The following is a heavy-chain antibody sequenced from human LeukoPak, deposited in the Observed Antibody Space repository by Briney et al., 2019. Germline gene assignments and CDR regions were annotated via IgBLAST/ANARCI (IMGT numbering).Heavy chain of an antibody. CDR1: GGSISSGSYY. Sequence: SQTLSLTCTVSGGSISSGSYYWSWIRQPAGKGLEWIGRIYTSGSTNYNPSLKSRVTISVDTSKNQFSLKLSSVTAADTAVYYCARGHTIFAPFDPWGQGTLVTVSS. D-gene: IGHD3-3*01. V-gene: IGHV4-61*02. J-gene: IGHJ5*02. CDR3: ARGHTIFAPFDP. CDR2: IYTSGST.